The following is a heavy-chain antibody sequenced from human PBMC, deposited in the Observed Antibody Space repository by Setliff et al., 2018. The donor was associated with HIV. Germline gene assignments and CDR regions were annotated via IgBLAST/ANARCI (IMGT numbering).Heavy chain of an antibody. D-gene: IGHD1-26*01. CDR3: AKGEATLNTPLDY. CDR2: IRFNGRNI. CDR1: GFTLNHYA. V-gene: IGHV3-9*01. J-gene: IGHJ4*02. Sequence: SCVVSGFTLNHYAMHWVRQAPGKGLEWVSGIRFNGRNIAYAGSVKGRFTISRDSAKNSLYLRMNSLRSEDTAIYYCAKGEATLNTPLDYWGQGTLVTVSS.